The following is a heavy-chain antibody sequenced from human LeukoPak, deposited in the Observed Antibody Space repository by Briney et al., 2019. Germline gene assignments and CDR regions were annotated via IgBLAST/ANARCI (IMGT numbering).Heavy chain of an antibody. D-gene: IGHD5-24*01. CDR3: AKDDAWLQYGN. V-gene: IGHV3-23*01. CDR2: ISPNSVIT. J-gene: IGHJ4*02. CDR1: GFTFSSHG. Sequence: GGSLRLSCAASGFTFSSHGTNWVRQAPGKGLEWVSGISPNSVITYYADSVKGRFTISRDNSKGTVYLQMNSLRPEDTAVYYCAKDDAWLQYGNWGRGTLVTVSS.